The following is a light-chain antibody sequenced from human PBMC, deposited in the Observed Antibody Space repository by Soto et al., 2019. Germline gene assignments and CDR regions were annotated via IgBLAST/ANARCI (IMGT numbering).Light chain of an antibody. J-gene: IGKJ5*01. CDR2: GAS. CDR3: QQYGSPIT. CDR1: QSVSTY. Sequence: EIVLTQSPATLSLSPGERASLSCRASQSVSTYLAWYQQKPGQAPRLLIYGASSRATGIPDRFSGSGSGTDFTLTISRLEPEDFAVYYCQQYGSPITFGQGTDWRL. V-gene: IGKV3-20*01.